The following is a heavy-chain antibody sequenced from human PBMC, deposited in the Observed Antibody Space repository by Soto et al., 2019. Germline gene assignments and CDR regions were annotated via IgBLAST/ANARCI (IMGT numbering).Heavy chain of an antibody. D-gene: IGHD5-18*01. CDR1: GGTFSSYA. V-gene: IGHV1-69*01. Sequence: QVQLVQSGSEVKKPGSSVKVSCKAAGGTFSSYAISWVRQAPGQGLEWMGGIIPIFGTANYAQKFQGRVTITAYESPSTAYMELSSLRSEDTAVYYCARDTSYGSLDWGQGTLVTVSS. CDR2: IIPIFGTA. CDR3: ARDTSYGSLD. J-gene: IGHJ4*02.